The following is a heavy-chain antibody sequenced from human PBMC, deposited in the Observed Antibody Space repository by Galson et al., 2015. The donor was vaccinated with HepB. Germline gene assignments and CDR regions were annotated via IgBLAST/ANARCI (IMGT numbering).Heavy chain of an antibody. CDR3: ARGDYGYNWFDP. CDR1: GGTFSSYA. J-gene: IGHJ5*02. V-gene: IGHV1-69*13. CDR2: IIPIFGTA. Sequence: SVKVSCKASGGTFSSYAISWVRQAPGQGLEWMGGIIPIFGTANYAQKFQGRVTITADESTSTAYMELSSLRSEDTAVYYCARGDYGYNWFDPWGQGTLVTVSS. D-gene: IGHD4-17*01.